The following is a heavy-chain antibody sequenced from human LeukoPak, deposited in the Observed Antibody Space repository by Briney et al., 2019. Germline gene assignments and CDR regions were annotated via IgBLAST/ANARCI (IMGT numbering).Heavy chain of an antibody. Sequence: SETLSLTCAVYGGSFSGYYWSWIRQPPGKGLEWIGEINHSGSTNYNPSLKSRVTISVDTSKNQFSLKLSSVTAADTAVYYCARGPLGYCSSTSCYVSVHYYYYMDVWGKGTTVTVSS. V-gene: IGHV4-34*01. CDR1: GGSFSGYY. CDR2: INHSGST. CDR3: ARGPLGYCSSTSCYVSVHYYYYMDV. J-gene: IGHJ6*03. D-gene: IGHD2-2*01.